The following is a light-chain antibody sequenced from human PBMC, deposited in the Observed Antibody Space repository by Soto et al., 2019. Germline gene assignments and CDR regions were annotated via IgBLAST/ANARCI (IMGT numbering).Light chain of an antibody. V-gene: IGKV1-5*03. CDR3: QQYSTYWT. CDR1: QSISSW. Sequence: DIQMTQSPSTLSASVGDRVTITCRARQSISSWLAWYQQKPGKVPRLLIYKASTLESGVPSRFSGSGSGTDFTLTISSLQPDDFATYYCQQYSTYWTFGQGTKVDIK. J-gene: IGKJ1*01. CDR2: KAS.